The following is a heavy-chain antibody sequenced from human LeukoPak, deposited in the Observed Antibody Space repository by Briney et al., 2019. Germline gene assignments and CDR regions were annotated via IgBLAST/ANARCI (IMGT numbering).Heavy chain of an antibody. Sequence: SETLSLTCTVSGGSISSYYWSWIRQPPGKGLEWIGYIYYSGSTNYNPSLKSRVTISVDTSKNQFSLKLSSVTAADTAVYFCARGPPTDYYDSSGFYYVFDYWGQGTLVTVSS. CDR1: GGSISSYY. V-gene: IGHV4-59*12. J-gene: IGHJ4*02. D-gene: IGHD3-22*01. CDR2: IYYSGST. CDR3: ARGPPTDYYDSSGFYYVFDY.